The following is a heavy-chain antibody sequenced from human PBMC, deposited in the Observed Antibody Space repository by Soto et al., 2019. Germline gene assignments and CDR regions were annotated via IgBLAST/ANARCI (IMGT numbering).Heavy chain of an antibody. V-gene: IGHV3-23*01. Sequence: GGSLRLSCAASGFTFSSYAMSWVRQAPGKGLEWVSAISGSGGSTYYADSVKGRFTISRDNSKNTLYLQMNSLRAEDTAVYYCAKVSTSGGWYLSYFDYWGQGTLVTVSS. J-gene: IGHJ4*02. D-gene: IGHD6-19*01. CDR3: AKVSTSGGWYLSYFDY. CDR1: GFTFSSYA. CDR2: ISGSGGST.